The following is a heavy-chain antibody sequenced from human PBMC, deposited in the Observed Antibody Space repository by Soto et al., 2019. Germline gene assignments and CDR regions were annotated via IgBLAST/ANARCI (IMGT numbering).Heavy chain of an antibody. CDR3: AREGINNYNEYYFDS. V-gene: IGHV3-21*01. J-gene: IGHJ4*02. CDR2: ISGSGNYT. D-gene: IGHD4-4*01. Sequence: GSLRLSCAASGFTFSTYSMNWVRQAPGKGLEWVSSISGSGNYTHYADFLRGRFTISRDNAKTSLYLQMNSLRAEDTAVYYCAREGINNYNEYYFDSWGQGTVVTVSS. CDR1: GFTFSTYS.